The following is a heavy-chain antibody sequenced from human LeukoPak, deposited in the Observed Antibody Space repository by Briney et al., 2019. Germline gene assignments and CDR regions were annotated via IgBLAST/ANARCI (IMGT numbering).Heavy chain of an antibody. D-gene: IGHD2-2*01. Sequence: PSETLSLTCTVSGGSISSSSYQWGWIRQPPGKGLEWIGSIYYSGSTYYNPSLKSRVTVSVDTSKNQFSLKLSSVTAADTAVYYCARISIVVVPAYFDHWGQGTLVTVSS. V-gene: IGHV4-39*01. J-gene: IGHJ4*02. CDR1: GGSISSSSYQ. CDR2: IYYSGST. CDR3: ARISIVVVPAYFDH.